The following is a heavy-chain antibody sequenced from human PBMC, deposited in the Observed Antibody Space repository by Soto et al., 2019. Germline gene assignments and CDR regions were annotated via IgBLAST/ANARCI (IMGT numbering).Heavy chain of an antibody. CDR1: GGTFSSYA. D-gene: IGHD6-19*01. Sequence: QVQLVQSGAEVKKPGSSVKVSCKASGGTFSSYAISWVRQAPGQGLEWMGGIIPIFGIANYEQKFQGRVTITADESTSTAYVEISRLRSEDTAVYYCARDPIAVATRGAFDIWGQGPMVTVS. J-gene: IGHJ3*02. V-gene: IGHV1-69*01. CDR3: ARDPIAVATRGAFDI. CDR2: IIPIFGIA.